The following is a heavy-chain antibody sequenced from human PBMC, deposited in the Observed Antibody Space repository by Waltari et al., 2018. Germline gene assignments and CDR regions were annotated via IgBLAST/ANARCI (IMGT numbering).Heavy chain of an antibody. V-gene: IGHV4-30-4*08. Sequence: QVQLQESGPGLVKPSQTLSLTCTVSGGSISSDDYYWSWLRQPPGKGLEWIGYIYYSGSTYYNPSLKSRVTISVDTSKNQFSLKLSSVTAADTAVYYCARSRSTSCYSLDYWGQGTLVTVSS. J-gene: IGHJ4*02. CDR3: ARSRSTSCYSLDY. CDR2: IYYSGST. D-gene: IGHD2-2*01. CDR1: GGSISSDDYY.